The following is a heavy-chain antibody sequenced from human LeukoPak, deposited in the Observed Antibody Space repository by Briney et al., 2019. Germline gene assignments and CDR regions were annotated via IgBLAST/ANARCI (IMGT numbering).Heavy chain of an antibody. CDR2: IYYSGST. CDR3: ARHLADIVVVPGFEP. D-gene: IGHD2-2*01. CDR1: GGSISSSSYY. J-gene: IGHJ5*02. V-gene: IGHV4-39*01. Sequence: PSETLSLTCTVSGGSISSSSYYWGWIRQPPGTGLEWIGSIYYSGSTYYNPSLKSRVTISVDTSKNQFSLKLSPVTAADTAVYYCARHLADIVVVPGFEPWGQGALVTVSS.